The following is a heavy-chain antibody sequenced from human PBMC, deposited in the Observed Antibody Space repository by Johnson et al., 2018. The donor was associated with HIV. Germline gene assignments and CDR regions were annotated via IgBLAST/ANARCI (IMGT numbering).Heavy chain of an antibody. CDR2: ISYDGNNK. CDR3: ARDELGEDAFDI. J-gene: IGHJ3*02. CDR1: RFTFSSYV. Sequence: QVQVLESGGGVVQPGRSLRLSCAASRFTFSSYVMHWVRQAPGKGLAWVAVISYDGNNKYYADSVKGRFTISRDNSKNTLYLQMNSLRAGDTAVYYCARDELGEDAFDIWGQGTMVTVSS. D-gene: IGHD3-16*01. V-gene: IGHV3-30-3*01.